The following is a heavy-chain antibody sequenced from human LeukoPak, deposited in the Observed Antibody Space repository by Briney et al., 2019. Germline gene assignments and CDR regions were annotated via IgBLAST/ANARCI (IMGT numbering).Heavy chain of an antibody. CDR3: ASTTYYYDSSGYYFLDY. J-gene: IGHJ4*02. Sequence: SETLSLTCTVSGGSISSGTYYWSWIRQPAGKGLEWIGRFYTSGSTNYNPSLKSRVTISVDTSKNQFSLKLSSVTAADTAVYYCASTTYYYDSSGYYFLDYWGQGTLVTVSS. CDR2: FYTSGST. CDR1: GGSISSGTYY. V-gene: IGHV4-61*02. D-gene: IGHD3-22*01.